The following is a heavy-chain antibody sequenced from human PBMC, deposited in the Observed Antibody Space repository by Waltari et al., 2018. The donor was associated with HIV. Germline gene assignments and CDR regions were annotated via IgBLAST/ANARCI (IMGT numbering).Heavy chain of an antibody. D-gene: IGHD3-10*01. CDR2: ISGSGCTT. CDR3: AKTTKISMVRGVYDY. CDR1: GFTFRSFA. Sequence: EVQLLESGGGLVQPGGFLRLSCAASGFTFRSFAMSWVRQGPGKGCEDGTLISGSGCTTYYTDSVKGRFTISRDNSKNTLFLQMNSPRAEDTAVYYCAKTTKISMVRGVYDYWGQGTLVTVSS. V-gene: IGHV3-23*01. J-gene: IGHJ4*02.